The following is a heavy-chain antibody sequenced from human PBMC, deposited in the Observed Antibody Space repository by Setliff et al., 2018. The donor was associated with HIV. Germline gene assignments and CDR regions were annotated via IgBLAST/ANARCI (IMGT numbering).Heavy chain of an antibody. V-gene: IGHV3-49*03. CDR2: IRSKVYGGTT. CDR3: SRSLGSYFDSAGYLRYFDY. CDR1: GFTFGDYA. D-gene: IGHD3-10*01. J-gene: IGHJ4*02. Sequence: GGSLRLSCLTSGFTFGDYALSWFRQAPGKGLEWVAFIRSKVYGGTTEYAAAVKGRFAILRDDSTSIAYLQMNSLKTEDTGVYYCSRSLGSYFDSAGYLRYFDYWGQGTQVTVSS.